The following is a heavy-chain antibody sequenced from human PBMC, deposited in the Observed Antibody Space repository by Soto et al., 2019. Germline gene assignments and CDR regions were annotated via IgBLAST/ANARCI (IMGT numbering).Heavy chain of an antibody. CDR1: GGSFSGYH. D-gene: IGHD3-10*01. CDR3: ARGYGEEWPTSDF. Sequence: QVQLQQWGAGLLKPSETLSLTCTVYGGSFSGYHWNWIRQAPGRGLEWIGEIHHNGGTNYSPSLEGGVTISVDTSKNEFSLKLRSVTAADTAVYYCARGYGEEWPTSDFWGQGTLVTVSS. V-gene: IGHV4-34*01. J-gene: IGHJ4*02. CDR2: IHHNGGT.